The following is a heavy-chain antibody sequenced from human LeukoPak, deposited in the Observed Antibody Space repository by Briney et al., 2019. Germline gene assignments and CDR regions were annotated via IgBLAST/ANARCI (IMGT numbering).Heavy chain of an antibody. Sequence: ASVKVSCKASGYTFSGYAIHWVRQAPGQRLEWMGWINAGNGNTKYSQKFQGRVTITRDTSASTAYMELSSLRSEDTAVYYCARVRSIAGLDYWGQGTLVTVSS. CDR3: ARVRSIAGLDY. V-gene: IGHV1-3*01. D-gene: IGHD6-6*01. CDR1: GYTFSGYA. CDR2: INAGNGNT. J-gene: IGHJ4*02.